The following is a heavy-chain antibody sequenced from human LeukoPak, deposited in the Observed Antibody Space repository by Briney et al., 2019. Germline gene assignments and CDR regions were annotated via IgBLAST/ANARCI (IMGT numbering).Heavy chain of an antibody. Sequence: SGGSLRLSCTASGYTFSDYGMHWVRQAPGKGLEWLSVISYSGVVKFYADSVKGRFIISRDNSKNTVYLQMDSLRAEDTAVYYCARHGDYYDSSSYYSPNWFDPWGQGTLVTVSS. CDR1: GYTFSDYG. CDR3: ARHGDYYDSSSYYSPNWFDP. V-gene: IGHV3-33*08. J-gene: IGHJ5*02. CDR2: ISYSGVVK. D-gene: IGHD3-22*01.